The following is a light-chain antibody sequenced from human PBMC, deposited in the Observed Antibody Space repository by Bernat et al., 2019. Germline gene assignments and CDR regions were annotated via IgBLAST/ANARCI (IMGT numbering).Light chain of an antibody. CDR3: GTWDSSLSAGRV. V-gene: IGLV1-51*01. J-gene: IGLJ3*02. CDR1: SSNIGNNY. Sequence: QSVLTQPPSVSAAPGQKVTISCSGSSSNIGNNYVSWYQQLPGTAPKLLIYDNNKRPSGIPDRFSGSKSGTSATLGITGLQTGDEADYYCGTWDSSLSAGRVFDGGTKLTVL. CDR2: DNN.